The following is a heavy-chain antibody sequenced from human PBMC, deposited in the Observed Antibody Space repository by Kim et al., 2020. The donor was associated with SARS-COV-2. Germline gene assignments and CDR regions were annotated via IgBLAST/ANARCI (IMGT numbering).Heavy chain of an antibody. CDR2: ITNSGGST. V-gene: IGHV3-23*01. Sequence: GGSLRLSCAASGFTFSSYAMSWVRQAPGKGLEWVSVITNSGGSTYYADSVKGRFTISRDNSKNTLYLQMNSLRVEDTAVFYCSANWNLDYWGQGTLVTVSS. J-gene: IGHJ4*02. D-gene: IGHD1-1*01. CDR1: GFTFSSYA. CDR3: SANWNLDY.